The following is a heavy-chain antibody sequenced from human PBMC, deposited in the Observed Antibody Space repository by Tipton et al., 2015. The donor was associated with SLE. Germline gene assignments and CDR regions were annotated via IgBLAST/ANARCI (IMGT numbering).Heavy chain of an antibody. Sequence: QVQLVQSGAEVKKPGASVKVSCKASGYTFISYLMHWVRQDPGQRLEWMGWINTGNGNTKYSQKFQDKLSLTRDTSARTAYMELSSLTSDDTAIYYCARGEWYSSGWNEFDYWGQGTLVTVAS. CDR1: GYTFISYL. CDR2: INTGNGNT. D-gene: IGHD6-19*01. CDR3: ARGEWYSSGWNEFDY. J-gene: IGHJ4*02. V-gene: IGHV1-3*04.